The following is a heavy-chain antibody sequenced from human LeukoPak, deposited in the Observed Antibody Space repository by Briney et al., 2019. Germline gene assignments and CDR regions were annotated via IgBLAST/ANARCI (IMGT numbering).Heavy chain of an antibody. D-gene: IGHD3-10*01. CDR2: IKQDGSEK. CDR3: AREGYGSGSYSAFDI. CDR1: RFTISRYW. J-gene: IGHJ3*02. V-gene: IGHV3-7*04. Sequence: PGGSLRLSCAASRFTISRYWMSWVRQAPGKGLEWVANIKQDGSEKYYVDSVKGRFTISRDNAKNSLYLQMNSLRAEDTAVYYCAREGYGSGSYSAFDIWGQGTMVTVSS.